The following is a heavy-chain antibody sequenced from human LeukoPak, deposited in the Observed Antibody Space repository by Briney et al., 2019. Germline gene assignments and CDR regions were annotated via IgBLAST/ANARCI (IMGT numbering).Heavy chain of an antibody. CDR2: IYSDNT. CDR1: GFTVSSNS. J-gene: IGHJ4*02. Sequence: GGSLRLSCTVSGFTVSSNSMSWVRQAPGKGLEWVSFIYSDNTHYSDSVKGRFTISRDNSKNTLYLQMNSLRAEDTAVYYCARRRARGGYSYGYFLPPDYWGQGTLVTVSS. V-gene: IGHV3-53*01. D-gene: IGHD5-18*01. CDR3: ARRRARGGYSYGYFLPPDY.